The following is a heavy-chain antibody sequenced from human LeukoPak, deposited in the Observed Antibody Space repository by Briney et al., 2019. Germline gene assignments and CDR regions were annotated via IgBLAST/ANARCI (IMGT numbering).Heavy chain of an antibody. J-gene: IGHJ4*02. CDR3: ARVTYCSGGSCSHYFDY. CDR2: INPNSGGT. CDR1: GYTFSAYC. D-gene: IGHD2-15*01. V-gene: IGHV1-2*02. Sequence: GASVKVSCKASGYTFSAYCMHWVRQAPGQGLEWMGWINPNSGGTNYAQKFQGRVTMTRDTSISTAYMELSRLRSDDTAVYYCARVTYCSGGSCSHYFDYWGQGTLVTVSS.